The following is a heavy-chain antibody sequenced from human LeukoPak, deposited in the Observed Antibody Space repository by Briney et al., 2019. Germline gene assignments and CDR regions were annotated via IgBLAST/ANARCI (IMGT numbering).Heavy chain of an antibody. CDR1: GGTFSSYA. J-gene: IGHJ4*02. V-gene: IGHV1-69*06. Sequence: SVKVSRKASGGTFSSYAISWVRQAPGQGLEWMGGIIPIFGTANYAQKFQGRVTITADKSTSTAYMELSSLRSEDTAVYYCARLRYCSSTSCYAGMRGYFDYWGQGTLVTVSS. CDR3: ARLRYCSSTSCYAGMRGYFDY. CDR2: IIPIFGTA. D-gene: IGHD2-2*01.